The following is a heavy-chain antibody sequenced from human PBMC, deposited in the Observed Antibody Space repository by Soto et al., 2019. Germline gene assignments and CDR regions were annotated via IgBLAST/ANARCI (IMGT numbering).Heavy chain of an antibody. Sequence: QITLKESGPTLVKSTQTLTLTCTFSGFALSTREVGVGWIRQPPGKALEWLALIYWDDDKRYGPSLRNRLTITTDTSKNQVVLTMTSMDPVDTATSYCAHAGGWYGRFDFWGQGTLVTVSS. V-gene: IGHV2-5*05. CDR3: AHAGGWYGRFDF. CDR1: GFALSTREVG. CDR2: IYWDDDK. J-gene: IGHJ4*02. D-gene: IGHD6-19*01.